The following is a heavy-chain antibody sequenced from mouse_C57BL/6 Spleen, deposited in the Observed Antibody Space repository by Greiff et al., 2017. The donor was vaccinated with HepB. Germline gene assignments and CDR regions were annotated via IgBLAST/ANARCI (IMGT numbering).Heavy chain of an antibody. V-gene: IGHV1-81*01. Sequence: QVQLKESGAELARPGASVKLSCKASGYTFTSYGISWVKQRTGQGLEWIGEIYPRSGNTYYNEKFKGKATLTADKSSSTAYMELRSLTSEDSAVYFCARPHYYGYAMDYWGQGTSVTVSS. CDR1: GYTFTSYG. J-gene: IGHJ4*01. D-gene: IGHD1-2*01. CDR2: IYPRSGNT. CDR3: ARPHYYGYAMDY.